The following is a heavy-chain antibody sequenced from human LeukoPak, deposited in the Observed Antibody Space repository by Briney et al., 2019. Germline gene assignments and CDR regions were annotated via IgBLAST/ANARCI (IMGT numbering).Heavy chain of an antibody. CDR3: ARGYDFWSGYPSFDY. CDR1: GFTFDDYG. V-gene: IGHV3-20*04. Sequence: PGGSLRLSCAASGFTFDDYGMSWVRQAPGKGLEWVPGINWNGGSTGYADSVKGRFTISRDNAKNSLYLQMNSLRAEDTALYYCARGYDFWSGYPSFDYWGQGTLVTVSS. CDR2: INWNGGST. J-gene: IGHJ4*02. D-gene: IGHD3-3*01.